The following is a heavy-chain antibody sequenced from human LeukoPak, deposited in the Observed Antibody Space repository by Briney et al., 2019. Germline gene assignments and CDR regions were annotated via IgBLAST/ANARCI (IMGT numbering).Heavy chain of an antibody. CDR2: INNSGST. J-gene: IGHJ6*02. CDR1: GGSFSGYY. CDR3: ARPRKGIAAAVNYYYGMDV. D-gene: IGHD6-13*01. Sequence: SETLSLTCAVYGGSFSGYYWSWIRQPPGKGLEGIGEINNSGSTNYNPSLKSRVTISVDTSKNQFSLKLSSVTAADTAVYYCARPRKGIAAAVNYYYGMDVWGQGTTVTVSS. V-gene: IGHV4-34*01.